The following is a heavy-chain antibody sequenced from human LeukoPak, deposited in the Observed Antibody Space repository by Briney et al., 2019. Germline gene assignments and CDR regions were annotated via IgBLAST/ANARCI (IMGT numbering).Heavy chain of an antibody. J-gene: IGHJ4*02. CDR1: GFTFSSYS. CDR3: ARGGAYYYGSGSYQKKIFDY. CDR2: ISSSSSSTI. V-gene: IGHV3-48*04. D-gene: IGHD3-10*01. Sequence: GGSLRLSCAASGFTFSSYSMNWVRQAPGKGLEWVSYISSSSSSTIYYADSVKGRFTISRDNAKNSLYLQMNSLRAEDTAVYYCARGGAYYYGSGSYQKKIFDYWGQGTLVTVSS.